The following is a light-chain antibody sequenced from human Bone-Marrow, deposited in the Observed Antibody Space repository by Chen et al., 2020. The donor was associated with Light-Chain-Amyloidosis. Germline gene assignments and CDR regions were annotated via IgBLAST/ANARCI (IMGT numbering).Light chain of an antibody. Sequence: QSALTQPASVAGSPGQSITISCTGTRSDIGSFNLVSWYQHHPDKAPKLIIYDVEKRPSGVSNRFSGSRSGNTAYLTISGLQADDEAAYYCCSYAGASTYVFGTGTEVTVL. CDR2: DVE. J-gene: IGLJ1*01. V-gene: IGLV2-23*02. CDR3: CSYAGASTYV. CDR1: RSDIGSFNL.